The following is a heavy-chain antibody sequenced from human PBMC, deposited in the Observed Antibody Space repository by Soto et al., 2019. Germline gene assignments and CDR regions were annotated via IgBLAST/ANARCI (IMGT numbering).Heavy chain of an antibody. CDR2: ISGSGGST. CDR3: AKDGIPMVVTTWFDP. D-gene: IGHD2-21*02. CDR1: GFTFSSYA. Sequence: EVQLLESGGGLVQPGGSLRLSCAASGFTFSSYAMSWVRQAPGKGLEWVSAISGSGGSTYYADSVKGRFTISRDNSKNTLYLQMNSLRADDTAVYYCAKDGIPMVVTTWFDPWGQGTLVTVSS. V-gene: IGHV3-23*01. J-gene: IGHJ5*02.